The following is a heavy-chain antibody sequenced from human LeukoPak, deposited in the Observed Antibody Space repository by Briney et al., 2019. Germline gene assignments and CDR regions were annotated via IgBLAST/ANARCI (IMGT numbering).Heavy chain of an antibody. D-gene: IGHD6-19*01. J-gene: IGHJ3*02. V-gene: IGHV3-48*02. CDR1: GFTFSSYS. CDR3: ARDQYSGHWYYALDI. Sequence: GGSLRLSCAASGFTFSSYSMNWVRQAPGKGLERVSYISSSISVIYYADSVKGRFTISRDNAKNSLYLQMNSLRDEDTAVYYCARDQYSGHWYYALDIWGQGTMVTVSS. CDR2: ISSSISVI.